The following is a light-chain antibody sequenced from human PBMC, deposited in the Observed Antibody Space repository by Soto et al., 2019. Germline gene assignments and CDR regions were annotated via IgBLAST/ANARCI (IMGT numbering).Light chain of an antibody. J-gene: IGLJ2*01. V-gene: IGLV4-69*01. CDR3: QTWDTDSHVV. CDR1: GGHSSYA. Sequence: QSVLTQSPSASASLGASVKLTCTLSGGHSSYAIAWHQQQPEKGPRFLMKINSDGSHNKGDGIPDRFSGSSSGAERYPTISSLQSEDEADYYCQTWDTDSHVVFGGGTKVTVL. CDR2: INSDGSH.